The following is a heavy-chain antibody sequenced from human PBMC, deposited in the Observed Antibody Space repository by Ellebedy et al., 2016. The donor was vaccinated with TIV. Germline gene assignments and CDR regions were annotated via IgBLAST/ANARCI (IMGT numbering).Heavy chain of an antibody. D-gene: IGHD1-26*01. CDR2: INYSGAT. Sequence: MPGGSLRLSCTVSGASINSNSDYWGWIRQPPGKGLEGLGSINYSGATYYNPSLKSRVTISVDTPKNQFSLKVNTVTAADTAVYYCAREPVGADFDPWGQGILVTVSS. CDR3: AREPVGADFDP. CDR1: GASINSNSDY. V-gene: IGHV4-39*07. J-gene: IGHJ5*02.